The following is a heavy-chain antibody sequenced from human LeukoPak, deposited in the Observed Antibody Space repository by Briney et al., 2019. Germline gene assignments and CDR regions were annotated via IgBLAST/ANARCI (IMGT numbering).Heavy chain of an antibody. J-gene: IGHJ4*02. V-gene: IGHV4-38-2*02. CDR1: GYSISSGYY. CDR2: IHHTGST. D-gene: IGHD3-10*01. Sequence: PSETLSLTCTVSGYSISSGYYWGWIRQPPGKGLEWIGSIHHTGSTYYNPSLKSRVTISLDTSKNQFSLKLSSVTAADTAVYYCTRTASYYNNYYFDYWGQGTLVTVSS. CDR3: TRTASYYNNYYFDY.